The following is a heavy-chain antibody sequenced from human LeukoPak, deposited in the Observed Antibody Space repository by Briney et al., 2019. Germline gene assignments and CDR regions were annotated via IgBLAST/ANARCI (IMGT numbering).Heavy chain of an antibody. J-gene: IGHJ4*02. V-gene: IGHV1-18*01. Sequence: ASVKVSCKASGYTFTSYGISWARQAPGQGLEWMGWISAYNGNTNYAQKPQGRVTITTDTSTSTAYMELRSLRSDDTAVYYCATGEGYFPPGYWGQGTLVTVSS. D-gene: IGHD2/OR15-2a*01. CDR3: ATGEGYFPPGY. CDR2: ISAYNGNT. CDR1: GYTFTSYG.